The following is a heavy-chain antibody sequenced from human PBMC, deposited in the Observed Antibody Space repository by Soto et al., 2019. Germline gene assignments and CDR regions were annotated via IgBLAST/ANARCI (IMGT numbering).Heavy chain of an antibody. CDR1: GFSFSSYS. CDR2: ITRSSSPI. V-gene: IGHV3-48*02. CDR3: TRDPHALDV. J-gene: IGHJ6*02. Sequence: GGSLSLSCATSGFSFSSYSMNWVRQAPGKGLEWVSYITRSSSPIYYADSVRGRFTISRDNAKNSLYLQMNSLRDEDTAVYYCTRDPHALDVWGQGTTVTVSS.